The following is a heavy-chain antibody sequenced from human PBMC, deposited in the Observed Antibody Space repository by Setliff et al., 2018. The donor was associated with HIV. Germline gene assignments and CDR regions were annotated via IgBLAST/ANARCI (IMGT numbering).Heavy chain of an antibody. Sequence: ASVKVSCKVSGGTFRKYSMNWIRQAPGQGLEWMGWINPLSGGANYGKNFQGRVTMTRDTSTSSVYMELRSLRSEDTAVYYCARAYYDSVWGSHRYRFYYFDYWGQGSLVTVSS. V-gene: IGHV1-2*02. CDR1: GGTFRKYS. CDR2: INPLSGGA. D-gene: IGHD3-16*02. J-gene: IGHJ4*02. CDR3: ARAYYDSVWGSHRYRFYYFDY.